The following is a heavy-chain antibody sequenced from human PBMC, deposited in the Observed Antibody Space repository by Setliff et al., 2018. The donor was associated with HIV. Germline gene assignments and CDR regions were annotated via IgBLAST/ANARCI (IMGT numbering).Heavy chain of an antibody. V-gene: IGHV3-30*02. Sequence: GGSLRLSCAASGFSFGSYGLHWVRQAPGKGLEWLTFIRNDASNTYYADSVKGRFTISRDNAKNSLYLQMNSLRVEDTAVYYCASTNSFDYWGQGTRVTVSS. CDR3: ASTNSFDY. J-gene: IGHJ4*02. D-gene: IGHD3-3*01. CDR1: GFSFGSYG. CDR2: IRNDASNT.